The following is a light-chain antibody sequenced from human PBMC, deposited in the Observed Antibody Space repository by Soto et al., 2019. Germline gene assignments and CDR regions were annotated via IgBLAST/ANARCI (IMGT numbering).Light chain of an antibody. CDR2: EVS. CDR3: FSYAGSRPWG. V-gene: IGLV2-14*01. Sequence: QSALTQPASVSGSPGQSITISCTGTSSDVGGYKYVSWYQHHPGKAPKLMISEVSNRPSGVSTRFSGSKSGNTASLTISGLQAEEEADYYCFSYAGSRPWGFGGGTKVTVL. J-gene: IGLJ2*01. CDR1: SSDVGGYKY.